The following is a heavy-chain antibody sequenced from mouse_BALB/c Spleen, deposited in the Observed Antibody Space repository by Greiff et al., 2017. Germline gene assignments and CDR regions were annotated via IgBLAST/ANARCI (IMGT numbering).Heavy chain of an antibody. D-gene: IGHD2-1*01. CDR3: AGGNYDAMDY. V-gene: IGHV5-17*02. J-gene: IGHJ4*01. Sequence: EVHLVESGGGLVQPGGSRKLSCAASGFTFSSFGMHWVRQAPEKGLEWVAYISSGSSTIYYADTVKGRFTISRDNPKNTLFLQMTSLRSEDTAMYYCAGGNYDAMDYWGQGTSVTVSS. CDR1: GFTFSSFG. CDR2: ISSGSSTI.